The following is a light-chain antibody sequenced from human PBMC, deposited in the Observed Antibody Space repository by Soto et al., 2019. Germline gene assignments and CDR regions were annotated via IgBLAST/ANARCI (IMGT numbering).Light chain of an antibody. V-gene: IGKV1-5*03. J-gene: IGKJ1*01. Sequence: QSPSTLSGSVGDRVTITCRASQTISSWLAWYQQKPGKAPKLLIYKASTLKSGVPSRFSGSGSGTEFTLTISSLQPDDFATYYCQHYNSYSEAFGQGTK. CDR1: QTISSW. CDR2: KAS. CDR3: QHYNSYSEA.